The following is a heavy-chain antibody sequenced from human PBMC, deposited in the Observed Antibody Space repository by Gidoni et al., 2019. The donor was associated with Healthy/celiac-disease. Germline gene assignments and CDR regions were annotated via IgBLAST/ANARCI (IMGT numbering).Heavy chain of an antibody. Sequence: QVQLVQSGAEVKKPGSSVKVSCKASGGTFSSYAISWVRQAPGQGLEWMGRIIPILGIANYAQKFQGRVTITADKSTSTAYMALSSLRSEDTAVYYCARAGLYRGANPNRDVWGQGTTVTVSS. J-gene: IGHJ6*02. CDR1: GGTFSSYA. V-gene: IGHV1-69*04. D-gene: IGHD3-16*02. CDR3: ARAGLYRGANPNRDV. CDR2: IIPILGIA.